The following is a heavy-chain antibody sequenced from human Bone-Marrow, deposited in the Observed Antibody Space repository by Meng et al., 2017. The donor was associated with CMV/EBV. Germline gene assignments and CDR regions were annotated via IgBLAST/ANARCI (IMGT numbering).Heavy chain of an antibody. V-gene: IGHV3-21*01. CDR2: ISSSSSYI. Sequence: GGSLRLSCAASGFTFSSYSMNWVRQAPGKGLEWVSSISSSSSYIYYADSVKGRFTISRDNAKNSLYLQMNSLRAEDTAVYYCARGSLSSDYGDPSAADYWGQGTLVTVPS. J-gene: IGHJ4*02. D-gene: IGHD4-17*01. CDR3: ARGSLSSDYGDPSAADY. CDR1: GFTFSSYS.